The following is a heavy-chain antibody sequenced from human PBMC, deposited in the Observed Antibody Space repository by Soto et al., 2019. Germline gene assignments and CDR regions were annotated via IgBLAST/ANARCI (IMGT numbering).Heavy chain of an antibody. D-gene: IGHD5-18*01. CDR2: IRSKAYGGTT. V-gene: IGHV3-49*04. CDR1: GFTFGDYA. Sequence: GSLRLSCTASGFTFGDYAMSWVRQAPGKGLEWVGFIRSKAYGGTTEYAASVKGRFTISRDDSKSIAYLQMNSLKTEDTAVYYCTSLPVVDTAMVNYYYYYGMDVWGQGTTVTVSS. J-gene: IGHJ6*02. CDR3: TSLPVVDTAMVNYYYYYGMDV.